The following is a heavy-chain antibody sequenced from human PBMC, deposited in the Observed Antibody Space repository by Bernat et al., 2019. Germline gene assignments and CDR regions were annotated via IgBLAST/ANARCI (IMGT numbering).Heavy chain of an antibody. D-gene: IGHD1-26*01. V-gene: IGHV3-23*04. CDR2: ISGSGVST. J-gene: IGHJ4*02. CDR3: AKGSSYFAY. CDR1: GFTFKTYD. Sequence: EVQLVESGGGLVQPGGSLRLSCAASGFTFKTYDMSWVRQAPGKGLEWVSIISGSGVSTYYADSVKARFTISRDNSKNTLYLQMNSLTAEDTAIYYCAKGSSYFAYWGQGTLVTVSS.